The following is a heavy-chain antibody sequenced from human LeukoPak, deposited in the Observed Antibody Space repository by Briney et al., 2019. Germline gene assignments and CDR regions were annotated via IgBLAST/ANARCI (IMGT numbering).Heavy chain of an antibody. CDR3: ARRVFLEWLNYYYYYMDV. CDR2: ISAYNGNT. V-gene: IGHV1-18*01. J-gene: IGHJ6*03. Sequence: ASVKVSCKASGYTFTSYGISWVRQAPGQGLEWMGWISAYNGNTNYAQKLQGRVTMTTDPSTSTAYMELRSLRSDDTAVYYCARRVFLEWLNYYYYYMDVWGKGTTVTVSS. CDR1: GYTFTSYG. D-gene: IGHD3-3*01.